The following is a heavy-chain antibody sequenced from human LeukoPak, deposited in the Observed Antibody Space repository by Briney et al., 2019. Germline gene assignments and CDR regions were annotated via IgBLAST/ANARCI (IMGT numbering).Heavy chain of an antibody. D-gene: IGHD2-15*01. J-gene: IGHJ4*02. V-gene: IGHV3-74*01. CDR2: INSDESST. CDR1: GFTFSTYW. CDR3: AKSRRAYCSGGSCFGLWDY. Sequence: GGSLRLSCAASGFTFSTYWMHWVRQAPGKGLVWVSRINSDESSTTYADSVKGRFTISRDNAGNTLYLQMNSLRAEDTAVYYCAKSRRAYCSGGSCFGLWDYWGQGTLVTVSS.